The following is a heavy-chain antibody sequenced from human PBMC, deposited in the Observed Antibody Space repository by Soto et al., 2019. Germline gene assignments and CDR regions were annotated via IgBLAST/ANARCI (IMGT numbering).Heavy chain of an antibody. V-gene: IGHV1-2*04. CDR1: GYTFTGYY. CDR2: INPNSGGT. D-gene: IGHD2-2*01. Sequence: QVQLVQSGAEVKKPGASVKVSCKASGYTFTGYYMHWVRQAPGQGLEWMGWINPNSGGTNYAQKLQGWVTMTRDTSISTAYMELSRLRSDDTAVYYCARGGRGVVVPAATGTYYYGMDVWGQGTTVTVSS. J-gene: IGHJ6*02. CDR3: ARGGRGVVVPAATGTYYYGMDV.